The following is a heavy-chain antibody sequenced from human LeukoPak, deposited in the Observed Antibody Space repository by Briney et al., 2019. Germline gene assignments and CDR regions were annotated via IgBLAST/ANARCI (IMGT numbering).Heavy chain of an antibody. D-gene: IGHD3-22*01. CDR1: GFTFSDYG. CDR3: ARGVDYYENSGTIDY. Sequence: PGKSLRLSCTASGFTFSDYGMHWVRQPPGKGLEWVAIIWYDGSNKTYEDSGKGRFTISRDNSKNTLYLQMNSLRAEDTAVYYCARGVDYYENSGTIDYWGQGTLVTVSS. CDR2: IWYDGSNK. J-gene: IGHJ4*02. V-gene: IGHV3-33*01.